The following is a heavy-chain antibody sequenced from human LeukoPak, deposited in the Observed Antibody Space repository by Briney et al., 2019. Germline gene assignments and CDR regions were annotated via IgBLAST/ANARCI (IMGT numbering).Heavy chain of an antibody. CDR1: GFTFSSYW. J-gene: IGHJ3*02. Sequence: GGSLRLSCAASGFTFSSYWMSWVRQAPGKGLEWVANIKQDGSEKYYVDSVKGRFTISRDNAKNSLYLQMNSLRAEDTAVYYCAREGYCSGDSCYLDAFDIWGQGTMVTVSS. V-gene: IGHV3-7*01. CDR2: IKQDGSEK. CDR3: AREGYCSGDSCYLDAFDI. D-gene: IGHD2-15*01.